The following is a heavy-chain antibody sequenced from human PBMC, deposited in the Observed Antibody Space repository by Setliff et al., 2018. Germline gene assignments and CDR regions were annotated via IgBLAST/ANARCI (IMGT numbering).Heavy chain of an antibody. D-gene: IGHD5-12*01. CDR1: GYTFNNYG. V-gene: IGHV1-18*01. Sequence: GASVKVSCKASGYTFNNYGITWVRQAPGQGLEWMGWINNYSFKTTYPQKFLDRVTMTTDTSATTAYMELKNLRSDDTAVYYCARSFNSGFYHQRDAYDIWGQGTLVTVSS. CDR3: ARSFNSGFYHQRDAYDI. CDR2: INNYSFKT. J-gene: IGHJ3*02.